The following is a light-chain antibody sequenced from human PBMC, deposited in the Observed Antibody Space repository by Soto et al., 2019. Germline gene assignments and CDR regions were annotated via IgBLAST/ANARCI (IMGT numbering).Light chain of an antibody. J-gene: IGLJ1*01. CDR3: QSYDSSLSGYV. Sequence: VLTQPPSVSGVPGQRVTISCTGSSSNIGAGYDVHWYQQLPGTAPKLLIYGNSNRPSGVPDRFSGSKSGTSASLAITGLQAEDEADYYCQSYDSSLSGYVFGTGTKVTVL. V-gene: IGLV1-40*01. CDR1: SSNIGAGYD. CDR2: GNS.